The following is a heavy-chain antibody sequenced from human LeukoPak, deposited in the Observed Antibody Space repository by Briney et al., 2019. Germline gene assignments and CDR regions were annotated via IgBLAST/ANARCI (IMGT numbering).Heavy chain of an antibody. V-gene: IGHV3-30-3*01. D-gene: IGHD6-19*01. Sequence: GRSLRLSCAASGFTFSSYAMHWVRQAPGKGLEWVAVISYDGSNKYYADSVKGRFTISRDNSKNTLYLQMNSPRAEDTAVYYCAREAVAEYYFDYWGQGTLVTVSS. J-gene: IGHJ4*02. CDR2: ISYDGSNK. CDR3: AREAVAEYYFDY. CDR1: GFTFSSYA.